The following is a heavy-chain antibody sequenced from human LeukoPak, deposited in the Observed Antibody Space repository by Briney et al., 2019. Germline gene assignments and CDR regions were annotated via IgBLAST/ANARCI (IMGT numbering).Heavy chain of an antibody. CDR2: IYSAGST. CDR3: ARGPWDGSSWDY. D-gene: IGHD6-13*01. V-gene: IGHV3-53*01. Sequence: GGSLRLSCAASGFTVSGSYMSWVRQAPGKRLEWVSVIYSAGSTYYADSVRGRFTISRDNSKNTLYLQMNSLRAEDTAVYYCARGPWDGSSWDYWGQGTLVTVSS. CDR1: GFTVSGSY. J-gene: IGHJ4*02.